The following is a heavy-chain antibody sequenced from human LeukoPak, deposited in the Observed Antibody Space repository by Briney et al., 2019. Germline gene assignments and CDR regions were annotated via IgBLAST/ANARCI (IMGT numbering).Heavy chain of an antibody. D-gene: IGHD3-16*01. CDR2: IYTSGST. J-gene: IGHJ4*02. CDR3: ARDASVWAIFDY. Sequence: SQTLSLTCTVSGGSISSGSYYWSWIRQPAGKGLEWIGRIYTSGSTNYNPSLKGRVTISVDTSKNQFSLKLSSVTAADTAVYYCARDASVWAIFDYWGQGTLVTVSS. CDR1: GGSISSGSYY. V-gene: IGHV4-61*02.